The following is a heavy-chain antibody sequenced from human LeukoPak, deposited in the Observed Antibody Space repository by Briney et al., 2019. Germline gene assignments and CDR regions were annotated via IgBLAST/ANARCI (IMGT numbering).Heavy chain of an antibody. CDR3: ARVSLGFGDV. CDR2: ISSSNSYI. J-gene: IGHJ6*02. CDR1: GFTFGDYA. V-gene: IGHV3-21*01. D-gene: IGHD3-10*01. Sequence: GGSLRLSCTASGFTFGDYAMSWFRQAPGKGLEWVSSISSSNSYIYYADSVKGRFTISRDNAKNSLYLQMNSLRAEDTAVYYCARVSLGFGDVWGQGTTVTVSS.